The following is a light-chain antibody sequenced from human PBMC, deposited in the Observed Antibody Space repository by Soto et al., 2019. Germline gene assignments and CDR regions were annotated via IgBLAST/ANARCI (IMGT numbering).Light chain of an antibody. CDR3: LQHNSYPLT. J-gene: IGKJ4*01. V-gene: IGKV1-17*01. Sequence: DIQMTQSPSSLSASLGDRVTITCRASQGRRNDLGRSQQKPGKAPKRLIYAASSLQSGVTSRFSGSGAGKEFTRTDSSLRPEDVATYYCLQHNSYPLTFGGGTKVEIK. CDR1: QGRRND. CDR2: AAS.